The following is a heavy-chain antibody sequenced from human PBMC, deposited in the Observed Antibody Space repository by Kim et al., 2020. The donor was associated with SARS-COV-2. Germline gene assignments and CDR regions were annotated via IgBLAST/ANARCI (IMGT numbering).Heavy chain of an antibody. CDR3: ARDILTGYYRYNWFDP. Sequence: GGSLRLSCAASGFTFSSYSMNWVRQAPGKGLEWVSSISSSSSYIYYADSVKGRFTISRDNAKNSLYLQMNSLRAEDTAVYYCARDILTGYYRYNWFDPWGQRTLVTVSS. D-gene: IGHD3-9*01. CDR2: ISSSSSYI. V-gene: IGHV3-21*01. J-gene: IGHJ5*02. CDR1: GFTFSSYS.